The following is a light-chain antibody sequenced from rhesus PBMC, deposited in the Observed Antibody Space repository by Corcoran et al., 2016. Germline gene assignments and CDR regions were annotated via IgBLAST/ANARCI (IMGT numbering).Light chain of an antibody. V-gene: IGKV1-32*01. J-gene: IGKJ4*01. CDR2: YAN. CDR1: QGISSY. Sequence: DIQMTQSPSSLSASVGDRVTITCRASQGISSYLNWYQQKPGKAPKLLIYYANHLESGVPSRFSGKGSGTEFTLTISSLQPEDFATYDWQQYNSFPPTFGGGTKVEIK. CDR3: QQYNSFPPT.